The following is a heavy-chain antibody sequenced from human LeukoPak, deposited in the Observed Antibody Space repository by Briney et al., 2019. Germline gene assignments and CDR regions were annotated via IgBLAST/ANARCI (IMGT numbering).Heavy chain of an antibody. J-gene: IGHJ6*02. V-gene: IGHV3-23*01. CDR2: VIATDAST. Sequence: PGGSLRLSCAASGFTFTTYAMAWVRQAPGKGLEWVSSVIATDASTRYADSVRGRFTISRDNFRNTVYLQMNSLRAEDTAIYYRAKSSDSSGRYTHGLDVWGQGTTVTVSS. CDR3: AKSSDSSGRYTHGLDV. D-gene: IGHD3-22*01. CDR1: GFTFTTYA.